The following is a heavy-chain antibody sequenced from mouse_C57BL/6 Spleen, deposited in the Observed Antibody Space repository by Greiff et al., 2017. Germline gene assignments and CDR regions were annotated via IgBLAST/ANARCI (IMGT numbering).Heavy chain of an antibody. V-gene: IGHV10-1*01. CDR2: ISSKSNNYAS. J-gene: IGHJ1*03. Sequence: EVQRVESGGGLVQPKGSLKLSCAASGFSFNTYSMNWVRQAPGQGLEWVARISSKSNNYASYYAVSVKARFTISSAYSASMLYLQMNNMNTEDTAMYYCDRHYYGSSPWYFDVWGTGTTVTVSS. CDR3: DRHYYGSSPWYFDV. CDR1: GFSFNTYS. D-gene: IGHD1-1*01.